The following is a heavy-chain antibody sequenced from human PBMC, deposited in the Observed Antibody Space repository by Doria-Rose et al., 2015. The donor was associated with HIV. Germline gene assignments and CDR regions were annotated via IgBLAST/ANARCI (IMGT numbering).Heavy chain of an antibody. J-gene: IGHJ4*02. Sequence: QVQLQESGPGLVKPSETLSLTCTVSGISISTSVYYWGWIRQPPGKGLEWIGSLYYDGSTYYNPSLKSRVTTSVHTPNTPFSLKLSSVTAADTAVYYCARQVDTYARSGYYPLIPFDYWGQGTLVTVSS. D-gene: IGHD3-22*01. CDR3: ARQVDTYARSGYYPLIPFDY. CDR1: GISISTSVYY. CDR2: LYYDGST. V-gene: IGHV4-39*01.